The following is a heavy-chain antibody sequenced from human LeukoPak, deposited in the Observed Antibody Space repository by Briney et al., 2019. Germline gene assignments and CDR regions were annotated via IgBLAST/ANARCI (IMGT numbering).Heavy chain of an antibody. J-gene: IGHJ4*02. Sequence: GGSLRLSCAASGFTFDDYAMHWVRQAPGKGLEWVSGISWNSGSIGYADSVKGRFTISRDNAKNSLYLQMNSLRAEDTALYYCAQDRGGVLAYFDYWGQGTLVTVSA. V-gene: IGHV3-9*01. D-gene: IGHD3-16*01. CDR1: GFTFDDYA. CDR2: ISWNSGSI. CDR3: AQDRGGVLAYFDY.